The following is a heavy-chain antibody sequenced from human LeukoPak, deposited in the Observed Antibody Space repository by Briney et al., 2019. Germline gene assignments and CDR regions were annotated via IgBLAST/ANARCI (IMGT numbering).Heavy chain of an antibody. V-gene: IGHV3-9*01. CDR2: ISWNSGSI. Sequence: GGSLRLSCAASGFTFDDYAMHWVRQAPGKGLEWVSGISWNSGSIGYADSVKGRFTISRDNSKNTLYLQMNSLRAEDTAVYYCAKDPFTMIVVVPYFDYWGQGTLVTVSS. CDR3: AKDPFTMIVVVPYFDY. D-gene: IGHD3-22*01. J-gene: IGHJ4*02. CDR1: GFTFDDYA.